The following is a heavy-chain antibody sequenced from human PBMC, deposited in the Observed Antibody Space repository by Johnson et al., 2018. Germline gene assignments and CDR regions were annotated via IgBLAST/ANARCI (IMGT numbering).Heavy chain of an antibody. V-gene: IGHV3-49*03. CDR1: GFTFGDYA. D-gene: IGHD3-16*01. CDR3: TRGRRGGPSAFDI. J-gene: IGHJ3*02. Sequence: VQLVESGGGLVQPGRSLRLSCTASGFTFGDYAMSWFRQAPGKGLEWVGFIRSKAYGGTTEYAASVKGRFTISRDDSKSIAYLQMNRLKTEDTAVYYCTRGRRGGPSAFDIWGQGTMVTVSS. CDR2: IRSKAYGGTT.